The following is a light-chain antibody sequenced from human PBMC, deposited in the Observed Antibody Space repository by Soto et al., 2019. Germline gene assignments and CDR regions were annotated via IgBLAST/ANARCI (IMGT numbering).Light chain of an antibody. V-gene: IGLV2-8*01. CDR1: SSDIGAYNY. CDR3: SSYAGSNDRWV. CDR2: EVS. J-gene: IGLJ3*02. Sequence: QSVLTQPPSASGSPGQSVTISCTGTSSDIGAYNYVSWYQQHPGKAPKLMIHEVSKRPSGVPDRFSGSKSGKTSSLTGSGLQAEDEADYYCSSYAGSNDRWVFGGGTKLTVL.